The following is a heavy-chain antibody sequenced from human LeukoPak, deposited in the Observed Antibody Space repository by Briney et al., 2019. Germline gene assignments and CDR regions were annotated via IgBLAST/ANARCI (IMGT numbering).Heavy chain of an antibody. CDR1: GFTFSIYG. CDR2: ISSSGSTI. D-gene: IGHD2-8*01. Sequence: GGSLRLSCAASGFTFSIYGMNWVRQAPGKWLEWVSYISSSGSTIYYADSVKGRFTISRDKAKTSLYLQMNSLRAEDTAIYYCARNGGTWPYFDYWGQGTLVTVSS. CDR3: ARNGGTWPYFDY. J-gene: IGHJ4*02. V-gene: IGHV3-48*03.